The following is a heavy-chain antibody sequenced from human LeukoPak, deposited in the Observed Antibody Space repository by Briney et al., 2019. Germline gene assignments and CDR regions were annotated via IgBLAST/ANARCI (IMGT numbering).Heavy chain of an antibody. Sequence: ASVKVSCKASGYTFTGYYMHWVRQAPGQGLEWMGWINPNSGGTNYAQKFQGRVTMTRDTSISTAYMELSSLRSEDTAVCYCARAWSGYDFWSGYYYDSWYFDLWGRGTLVTVSS. CDR3: ARAWSGYDFWSGYYYDSWYFDL. J-gene: IGHJ2*01. V-gene: IGHV1-2*02. D-gene: IGHD3-3*01. CDR1: GYTFTGYY. CDR2: INPNSGGT.